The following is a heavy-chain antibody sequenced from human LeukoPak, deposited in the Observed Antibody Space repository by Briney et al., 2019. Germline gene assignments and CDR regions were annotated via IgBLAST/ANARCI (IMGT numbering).Heavy chain of an antibody. CDR3: TRDLTSTTWSENDY. J-gene: IGHJ4*02. V-gene: IGHV3-66*01. Sequence: GGSLRPSCAASGFTVSSNYMSWVRQAPGKGLEWVSVIYSGGSTDYADSVKGRFTISRDTSKNTLYLQMNNLRADDTARYYCTRDLTSTTWSENDYWGQGTLVTISS. D-gene: IGHD6-13*01. CDR1: GFTVSSNY. CDR2: IYSGGST.